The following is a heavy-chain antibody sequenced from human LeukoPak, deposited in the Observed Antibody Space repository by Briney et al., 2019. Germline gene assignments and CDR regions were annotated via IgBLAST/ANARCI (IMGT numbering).Heavy chain of an antibody. Sequence: GGSLRLSCAASGFTFSSYWMSWVRQAPGKGLEWVANIKQDGSEKYYVDSVKGRFTISRDNAKNSLYLQMNSLRAEDTAVYYCARVRSRIAVAGTEVEAFDIWGQGTMVTVSS. CDR3: ARVRSRIAVAGTEVEAFDI. D-gene: IGHD6-19*01. V-gene: IGHV3-7*01. CDR2: IKQDGSEK. CDR1: GFTFSSYW. J-gene: IGHJ3*02.